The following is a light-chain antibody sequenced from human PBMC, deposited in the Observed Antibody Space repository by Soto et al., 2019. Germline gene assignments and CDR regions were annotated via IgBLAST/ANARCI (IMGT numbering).Light chain of an antibody. CDR3: QQYNSYSRT. Sequence: DIQMTQSPSTLSASVGDKVTITCRASQNINDYLAWYQQKPGKSPKVLIYGASTLQSGVPSRFSGSGSGTEFTLTISSLQPDDFATYYCQQYNSYSRTFGQGTKVDIK. V-gene: IGKV1-5*01. J-gene: IGKJ1*01. CDR2: GAS. CDR1: QNINDY.